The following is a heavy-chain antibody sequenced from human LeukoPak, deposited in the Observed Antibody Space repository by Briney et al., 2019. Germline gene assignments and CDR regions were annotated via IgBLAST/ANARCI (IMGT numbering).Heavy chain of an antibody. D-gene: IGHD3-10*01. CDR1: GGSFSGYY. J-gene: IGHJ4*02. Sequence: PSETLSLTCAAYGGSFSGYYWSWIRQPPGQGLEWIAEIDHSGDIKYNPALKSRVIISADTSKNQFSLKLSSVTAADTAIYYCAREGFYGSGRSLDSWGQGTLVTVSS. CDR2: IDHSGDI. CDR3: AREGFYGSGRSLDS. V-gene: IGHV4-34*01.